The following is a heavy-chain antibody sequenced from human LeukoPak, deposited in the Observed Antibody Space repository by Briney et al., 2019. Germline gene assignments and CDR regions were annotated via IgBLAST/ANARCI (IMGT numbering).Heavy chain of an antibody. CDR3: ARHSCTGNSCHFDY. D-gene: IGHD2-8*02. V-gene: IGHV1-46*04. CDR1: GYTFIDYY. J-gene: IGHJ4*02. Sequence: ASVKVSCTASGYTFIDYYMHWVRQAPGQGLEWMGIINPRGGSTTYAQKLQGRVTMTRDTSTSTVYMELSSLRSEDTALYYCARHSCTGNSCHFDYWGQGTLVTVSS. CDR2: INPRGGST.